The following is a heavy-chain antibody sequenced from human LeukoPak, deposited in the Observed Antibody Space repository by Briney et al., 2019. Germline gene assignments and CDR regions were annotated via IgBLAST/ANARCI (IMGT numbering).Heavy chain of an antibody. CDR2: ITYSSGNT. Sequence: GGSLRLPCAASGFTFSAYGMSWFRQAPGKGLEWVSAITYSSGNTYYADSMKGRFTISRDNSKNTLYLQMNSLRAEDTALYYCAKDGTGCGGDYYFDYWGQGTLVTVSS. D-gene: IGHD2-21*02. CDR1: GFTFSAYG. CDR3: AKDGTGCGGDYYFDY. J-gene: IGHJ4*02. V-gene: IGHV3-23*01.